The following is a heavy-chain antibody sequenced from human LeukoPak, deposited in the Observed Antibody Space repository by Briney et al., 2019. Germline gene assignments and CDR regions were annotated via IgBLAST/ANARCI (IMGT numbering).Heavy chain of an antibody. Sequence: ASAKVSCKASGYTFTGYYMHWVRQAPGQGLAWMGWINPNSGGTNYAQKFQGRVTMTRDTSISTVYMELSRLRSDDTAVYYCARSPGDFWSGYYMANYFDYWGQGTLVTVSS. CDR3: ARSPGDFWSGYYMANYFDY. CDR1: GYTFTGYY. J-gene: IGHJ4*02. CDR2: INPNSGGT. V-gene: IGHV1-2*02. D-gene: IGHD3-3*01.